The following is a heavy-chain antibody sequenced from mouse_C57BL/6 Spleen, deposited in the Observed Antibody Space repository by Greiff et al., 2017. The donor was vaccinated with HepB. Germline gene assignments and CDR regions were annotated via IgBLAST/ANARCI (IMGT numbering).Heavy chain of an antibody. CDR3: ARGYYDYDGSFAY. V-gene: IGHV1-82*01. J-gene: IGHJ3*01. CDR2: IYPGDGDT. CDR1: GYAFSSSW. Sequence: QVQLQQSGPELVKPGASVKISCKASGYAFSSSWMNWVKQRPGKGLEWIGRIYPGDGDTNYNGKFKGKATLTADKSSSTAYMQLSSLTSEDSAVYFCARGYYDYDGSFAYWGQGTLVTVSA. D-gene: IGHD2-4*01.